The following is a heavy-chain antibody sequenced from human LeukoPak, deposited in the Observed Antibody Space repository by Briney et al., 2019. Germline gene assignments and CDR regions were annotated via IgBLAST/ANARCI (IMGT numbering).Heavy chain of an antibody. Sequence: SETLSLTCAVYGGSFSGYYWSWIRQPPGKGLEWIGEINHSGSTNYNPSLKSRVTISVDTSKNQFSLKLSSVTAADTAVYYCASSTIFGVVIMGNYYCGMDVWGQGTTVTVSS. CDR2: INHSGST. CDR1: GGSFSGYY. CDR3: ASSTIFGVVIMGNYYCGMDV. D-gene: IGHD3-3*01. V-gene: IGHV4-34*01. J-gene: IGHJ6*02.